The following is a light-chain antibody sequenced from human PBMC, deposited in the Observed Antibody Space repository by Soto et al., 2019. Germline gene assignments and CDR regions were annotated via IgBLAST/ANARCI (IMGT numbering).Light chain of an antibody. Sequence: EIVLPPAPGTLSLSPGEKATLSCSASQSISYNYLAWYQQKPGQAPRFLIYGATSRASGIPDRFSGSGSGTDFTLTISRLEPEDFAVYYCQQYVSSAHTFGGGPNVEIK. CDR2: GAT. J-gene: IGKJ4*01. V-gene: IGKV3-20*01. CDR3: QQYVSSAHT. CDR1: QSISYNY.